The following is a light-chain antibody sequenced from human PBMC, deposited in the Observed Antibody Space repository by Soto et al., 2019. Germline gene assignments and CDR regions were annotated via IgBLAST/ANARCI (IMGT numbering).Light chain of an antibody. Sequence: DVVMTPSPLSLPVTPGEPASISCRTSQSLLHSNGYNYLDWYLQKPGQSPQLLIYLGSNRASGVPDRFRGSGSGTDLTLKISRVEAEDVGVYYCMQALQTPITFGQGTRLEIK. CDR1: QSLLHSNGYNY. CDR2: LGS. V-gene: IGKV2-28*01. J-gene: IGKJ5*01. CDR3: MQALQTPIT.